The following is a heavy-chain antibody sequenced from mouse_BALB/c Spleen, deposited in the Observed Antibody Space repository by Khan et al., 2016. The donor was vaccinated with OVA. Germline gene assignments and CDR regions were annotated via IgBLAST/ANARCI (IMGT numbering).Heavy chain of an antibody. J-gene: IGHJ4*01. Sequence: QVQLKESGAALTKPGASVKMSCKASGYTFTSYWMHWVKQRPGQGLEWIGYNNPSTGYTEYNPKFKDKVTLTTDKSSSTAYMQLSSLTSEDSAVDYCAAAILVYYNMDYWGQGTSVTVSS. CDR1: GYTFTSYW. V-gene: IGHV1-7*01. CDR3: AAAILVYYNMDY. CDR2: NNPSTGYT.